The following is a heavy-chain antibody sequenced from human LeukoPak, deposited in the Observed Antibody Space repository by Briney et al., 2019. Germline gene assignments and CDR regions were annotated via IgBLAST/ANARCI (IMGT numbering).Heavy chain of an antibody. J-gene: IGHJ5*01. CDR3: AKDYSSSWYGGDWFDP. Sequence: GGSLRLSCAASGFTFDDYAMHWVRQAPGKGLEWVSGISWNSGSIGYADSVKGRFTISRDNAKNSLYLQMNSLRAEDTALYYCAKDYSSSWYGGDWFDPWGQGTLVTVSS. V-gene: IGHV3-9*01. D-gene: IGHD6-13*01. CDR2: ISWNSGSI. CDR1: GFTFDDYA.